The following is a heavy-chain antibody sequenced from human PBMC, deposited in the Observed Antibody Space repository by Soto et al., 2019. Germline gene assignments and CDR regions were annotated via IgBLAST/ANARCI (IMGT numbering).Heavy chain of an antibody. J-gene: IGHJ4*02. D-gene: IGHD4-4*01. CDR3: AKAGNSDVDY. CDR1: GFTFSSDG. CDR2: ISYDGSNK. Sequence: QVQLVESGGGVVQPGRSLRLSCAASGFTFSSDGMHWLRQAPGKGLEWVAVISYDGSNKYYADSVKGRFTISRDNSKNTLYLQMNSLRAEDTAVYYCAKAGNSDVDYWGQGTLVTVSS. V-gene: IGHV3-30*18.